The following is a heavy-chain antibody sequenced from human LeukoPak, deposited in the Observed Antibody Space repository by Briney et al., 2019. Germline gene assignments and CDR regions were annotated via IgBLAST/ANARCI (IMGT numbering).Heavy chain of an antibody. D-gene: IGHD2-2*01. CDR2: ISYHVSDK. CDR3: ARDPYCSSTSCFINWFDP. V-gene: IGHV3-30*12. J-gene: IGHJ5*02. Sequence: GGSLRLSCAASGFTFSSYGMHWVRQAPGKGLEWVALISYHVSDKYYADSVKGRFTISRDNSKNTLYLQMNSLRAEDTAVYYCARDPYCSSTSCFINWFDPWGQGTLVTVSS. CDR1: GFTFSSYG.